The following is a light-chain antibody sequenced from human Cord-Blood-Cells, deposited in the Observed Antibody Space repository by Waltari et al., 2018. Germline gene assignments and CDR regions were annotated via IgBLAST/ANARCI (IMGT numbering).Light chain of an antibody. CDR2: SAS. Sequence: DIVMTQSHDSRTASLGERATINCKSTQSVLYSSNNKNYLAWYQQKPGQPPKLLIYSASTRESGVPDRFSGSGSGTDFTLTISSLQAEDVAVYYCQQYYSTLTFGGGTKVEIK. CDR1: QSVLYSSNNKNY. J-gene: IGKJ4*01. V-gene: IGKV4-1*01. CDR3: QQYYSTLT.